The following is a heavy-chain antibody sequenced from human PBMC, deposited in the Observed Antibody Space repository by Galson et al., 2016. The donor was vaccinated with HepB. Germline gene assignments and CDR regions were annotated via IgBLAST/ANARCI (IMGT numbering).Heavy chain of an antibody. CDR2: ISSRVSPI. J-gene: IGHJ3*01. CDR1: GFALSGSG. V-gene: IGHV3-48*02. D-gene: IGHD6-6*01. CDR3: ARELVRSAFAL. Sequence: SLRLSCAASGFALSGSGLNWVRQAPGKGPQWISYISSRVSPIYYADSVKGRFTISRDNAKNSVYLQMNNLRDEDTGVYYCARELVRSAFALWGQGTMVTVSS.